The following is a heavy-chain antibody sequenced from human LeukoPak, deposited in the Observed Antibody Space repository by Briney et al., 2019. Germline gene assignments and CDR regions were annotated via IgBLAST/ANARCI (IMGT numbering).Heavy chain of an antibody. CDR2: ISGSGGST. Sequence: WGSLRLSCAASGFTFSSYAMSWVRQAPGKGLEWVSAISGSGGSTYYADSVKGRFTISRDNSKNTLYLQMNSLRAEDTAVYYCAKETTAIAAAGTEFDYWGQGTLVTVSS. V-gene: IGHV3-23*01. CDR3: AKETTAIAAAGTEFDY. D-gene: IGHD6-13*01. J-gene: IGHJ4*02. CDR1: GFTFSSYA.